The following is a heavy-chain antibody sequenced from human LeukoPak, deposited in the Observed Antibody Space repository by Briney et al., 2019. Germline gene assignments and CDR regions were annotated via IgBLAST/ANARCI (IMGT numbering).Heavy chain of an antibody. CDR2: ISWDGGST. J-gene: IGHJ3*02. D-gene: IGHD4-11*01. V-gene: IGHV3-43D*03. CDR1: GFTFDDYA. CDR3: AKTFSSTVTYDAFDI. Sequence: GGYLRLSCAASGFTFDDYAMHWVRQAPGKGLERVSLISWDGGSTYYADSVKGRCTISRDNSKNSLYLQMNSLRAEDAALYYCAKTFSSTVTYDAFDIGGQGTMVTVSS.